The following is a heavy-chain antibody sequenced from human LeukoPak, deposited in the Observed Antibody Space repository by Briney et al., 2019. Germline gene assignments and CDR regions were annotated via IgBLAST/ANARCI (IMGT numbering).Heavy chain of an antibody. CDR3: ARDVYNILTGYYGYYYYYGMDV. V-gene: IGHV3-33*01. CDR2: IWYDGSNK. CDR1: GFTFSSYG. J-gene: IGHJ6*02. D-gene: IGHD3-9*01. Sequence: GGSLRLSCAASGFTFSSYGMHWARQAPGKGLEWVAVIWYDGSNKYYADSVKGRFTISRDNSKNTLYLQMNSLRAGDTAVYYCARDVYNILTGYYGYYYYYGMDVWGQGTTVTVSS.